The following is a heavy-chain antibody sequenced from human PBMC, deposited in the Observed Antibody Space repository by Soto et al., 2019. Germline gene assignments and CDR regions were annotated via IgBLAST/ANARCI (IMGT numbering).Heavy chain of an antibody. CDR1: GFTFSSYA. CDR3: AKGSAFIVGATTSDYFDY. J-gene: IGHJ4*02. V-gene: IGHV3-23*01. D-gene: IGHD1-26*01. CDR2: ISGSGGST. Sequence: EVQLLESGGGLVQPGGSLRLSCAASGFTFSSYAMSWVRQAPGKGLEWVSAISGSGGSTYYADSVKGRFTISRDNSKNTLYLQMNSLRAEDTAVYYCAKGSAFIVGATTSDYFDYWGQGTLVTVSS.